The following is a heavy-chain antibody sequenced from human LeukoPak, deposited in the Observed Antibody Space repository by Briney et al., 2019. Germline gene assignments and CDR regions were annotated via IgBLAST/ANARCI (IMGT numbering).Heavy chain of an antibody. CDR1: GFTFSSYG. Sequence: GRSLRLSCAASGFTFSSYGMHWVRQAPGKGLEWVAVIWYDGSNKYYADSVKGRFTISRDNSKNTLYLQMNSLRAEDTAVYYCARKQRLEDGFDIWGQGTMVTVSS. J-gene: IGHJ3*02. CDR3: ARKQRLEDGFDI. CDR2: IWYDGSNK. D-gene: IGHD1-1*01. V-gene: IGHV3-33*01.